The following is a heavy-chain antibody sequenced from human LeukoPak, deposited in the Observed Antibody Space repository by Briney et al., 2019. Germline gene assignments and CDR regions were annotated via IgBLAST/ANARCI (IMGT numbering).Heavy chain of an antibody. CDR3: ARQVGLTTDYYDSSGPTASFDY. D-gene: IGHD3-22*01. CDR1: GYKFTDYW. V-gene: IGHV5-51*01. J-gene: IGHJ4*02. Sequence: GESLKISCVASGYKFTDYWIGWVRQMPGKGLEWMVMIYPGDSDTRYSPSFQGQVTISADNSINTAYLQWSSLKASDTAMYYCARQVGLTTDYYDSSGPTASFDYWGQGTLVTVSS. CDR2: IYPGDSDT.